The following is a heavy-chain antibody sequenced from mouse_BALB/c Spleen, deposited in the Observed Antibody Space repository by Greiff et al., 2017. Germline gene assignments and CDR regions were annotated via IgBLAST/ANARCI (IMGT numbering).Heavy chain of an antibody. J-gene: IGHJ3*01. CDR2: ISSGGST. Sequence: EVKLVESGGGLVKPGGSLKLSCAASGFTFSSYAMSWVRQTPEKRLEWVASISSGGSTYYPASVQGRFTSSRDNARNILYLQMSSLRSDDTAMYYCAREGGSSFAYWGQGTLVTVSA. CDR1: GFTFSSYA. CDR3: AREGGSSFAY. D-gene: IGHD1-1*01. V-gene: IGHV5-6-5*01.